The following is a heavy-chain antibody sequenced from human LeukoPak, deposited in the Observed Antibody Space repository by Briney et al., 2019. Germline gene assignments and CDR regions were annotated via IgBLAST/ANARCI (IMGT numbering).Heavy chain of an antibody. D-gene: IGHD2-2*02. Sequence: GASVKVSCKASGYTFTCYYMHWVRQAPGQGLEWMGWINPNSGGTNYAQKFQGRVTMTRDTSISTAYMELSRLRSDDTAVYYCASAYCSSTSCYTSSYYYGMDVWGQGTTVTVSS. J-gene: IGHJ6*02. CDR3: ASAYCSSTSCYTSSYYYGMDV. CDR1: GYTFTCYY. CDR2: INPNSGGT. V-gene: IGHV1-2*02.